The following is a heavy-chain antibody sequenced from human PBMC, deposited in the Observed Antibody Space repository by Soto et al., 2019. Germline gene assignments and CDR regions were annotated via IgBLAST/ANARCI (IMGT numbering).Heavy chain of an antibody. J-gene: IGHJ4*02. CDR1: GFTLSIYT. V-gene: IGHV3-30-3*01. CDR2: ISYDGSNK. Sequence: QVQLVESGGGVVQPGRSLRLSCAASGFTLSIYTMHWVRQAPGKGLEWVAVISYDGSNKYYADSVKGRFTISRDNSKNTLYLQMNSLRAEDTAVYYCARDQSGYFLEWLFFYWGQGTLVTVSS. D-gene: IGHD3-3*01. CDR3: ARDQSGYFLEWLFFY.